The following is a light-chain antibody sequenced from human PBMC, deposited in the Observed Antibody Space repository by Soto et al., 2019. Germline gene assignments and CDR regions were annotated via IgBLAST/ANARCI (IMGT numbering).Light chain of an antibody. Sequence: QSVLTQPASVSGSPGQSITISCAGTSGDVGAYNYVTWFQRYPGNVPTLIIYDVSERPSGVSDRFSGSKSGNTASLTISGLLTEDEADYYCGSYTTINTMIFGGGTKLTVL. CDR3: GSYTTINTMI. CDR2: DVS. CDR1: SGDVGAYNY. V-gene: IGLV2-14*01. J-gene: IGLJ2*01.